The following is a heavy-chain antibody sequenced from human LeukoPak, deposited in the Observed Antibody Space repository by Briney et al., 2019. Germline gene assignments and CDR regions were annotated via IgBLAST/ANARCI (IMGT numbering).Heavy chain of an antibody. CDR3: AELGITMIGGV. Sequence: PWGFLRLSCAASGFTFNTYNMNWIRPAPGEGLEWVSSISSGSGYIYYADSVKGRFTISRDNAKNSLYLQMNSLRAEDTAVYYCAELGITMIGGVWGKGTTVTISS. CDR2: ISSGSGYI. D-gene: IGHD3-10*02. CDR1: GFTFNTYN. V-gene: IGHV3-21*01. J-gene: IGHJ6*04.